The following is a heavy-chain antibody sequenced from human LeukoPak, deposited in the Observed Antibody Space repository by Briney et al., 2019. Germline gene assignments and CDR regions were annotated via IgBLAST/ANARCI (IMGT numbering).Heavy chain of an antibody. CDR3: ARSPIAHIVVVPAAFFDY. V-gene: IGHV3-33*01. CDR2: IWYDGSNK. Sequence: GGSLRLSCAASGFTFSSYGMHWVRQAPGKGLEWVAVIWYDGSNKYYADSVEGRFTISRDNSKNTLYLQMNSLRAEDTAVYYCARSPIAHIVVVPAAFFDYWGQGTLVTVSS. CDR1: GFTFSSYG. J-gene: IGHJ4*02. D-gene: IGHD2-2*01.